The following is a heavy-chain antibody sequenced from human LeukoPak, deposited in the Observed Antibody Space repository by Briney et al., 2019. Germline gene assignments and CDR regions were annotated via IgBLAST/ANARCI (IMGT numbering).Heavy chain of an antibody. V-gene: IGHV4-59*08. J-gene: IGHJ4*02. CDR2: IYYSGST. Sequence: SETLSLTCTVSGGSISSYYWSWIRQPPGKGLEWIGYIYYSGSTNYNPSLKSRVTISVDTSKNQFSLKLSSVTAADTAVYYCARPVTTAYFDYWGQGTLVTVSS. D-gene: IGHD4-11*01. CDR1: GGSISSYY. CDR3: ARPVTTAYFDY.